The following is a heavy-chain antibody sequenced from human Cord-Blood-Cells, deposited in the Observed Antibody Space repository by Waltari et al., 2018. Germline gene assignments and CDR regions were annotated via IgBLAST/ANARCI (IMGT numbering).Heavy chain of an antibody. D-gene: IGHD4-4*01. J-gene: IGHJ6*02. CDR1: GYSISSGYY. CDR3: ARESGYSNPYYYYYGMDV. Sequence: QVQLQESGPGLVKPSETLSLTCAVSGYSISSGYYWGWIRQPPGKGREWIGSIYHSGSTYYNPSLKSRVTISVDTAKNQFSLKLSSVTAADTAVYYCARESGYSNPYYYYYGMDVWGQGTTVTVSS. CDR2: IYHSGST. V-gene: IGHV4-38-2*02.